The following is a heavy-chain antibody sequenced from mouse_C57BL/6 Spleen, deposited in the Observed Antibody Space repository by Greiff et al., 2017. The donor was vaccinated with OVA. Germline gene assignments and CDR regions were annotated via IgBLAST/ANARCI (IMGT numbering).Heavy chain of an antibody. CDR1: GYTFTSYW. D-gene: IGHD2-3*01. CDR2: IHPSDSDP. Sequence: QVQLQQPGAELVKPGASVKVSCKASGYTFTSYWMHWVKQRPGQGLEWIGRIHPSDSDPNYNQKFKGKATLTVDKSSSTAYMQLSILTSEDSAVYYCAIPYGYYEGDYGGQGTTLTVSS. CDR3: AIPYGYYEGDY. V-gene: IGHV1-74*01. J-gene: IGHJ2*01.